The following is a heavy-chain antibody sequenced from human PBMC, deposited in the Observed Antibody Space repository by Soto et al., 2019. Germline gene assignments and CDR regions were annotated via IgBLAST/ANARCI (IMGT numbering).Heavy chain of an antibody. CDR1: GFTFRTYA. V-gene: IGHV3-30*18. Sequence: QVQLVESGGGVVQPGGSLRLPCAASGFTFRTYAMHWVSQAPGKGLEWLAVISYDGIHSYYADSVKGRFTISRYNSKNTLYLEMNRLRPEDTAVYYCVKAGWSGFDVLYLCFDHWGQGALVTVSS. J-gene: IGHJ4*02. D-gene: IGHD5-12*01. CDR2: ISYDGIHS. CDR3: VKAGWSGFDVLYLCFDH.